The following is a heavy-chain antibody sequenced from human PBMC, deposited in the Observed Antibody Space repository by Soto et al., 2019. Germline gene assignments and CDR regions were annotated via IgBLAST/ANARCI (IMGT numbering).Heavy chain of an antibody. CDR3: ARDRGPFIDY. CDR1: GFTVSSNY. V-gene: IGHV3-66*01. D-gene: IGHD3-10*01. CDR2: IYSGGST. J-gene: IGHJ4*01. Sequence: PGGSLRLSCAASGFTVSSNYMSWVRQAPGKGQAWVSVIYSGGSTYYADSVKGRVTISRDNSKNTLYLQLNSRRAEATAGFYVARDRGPFIDYWGHGTPVTVAS.